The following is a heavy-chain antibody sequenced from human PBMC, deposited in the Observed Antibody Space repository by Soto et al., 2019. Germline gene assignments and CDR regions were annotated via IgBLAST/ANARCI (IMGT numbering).Heavy chain of an antibody. CDR3: AKDRAGGSGSYYSIDYYYYGMDV. CDR2: ISYDGSNK. Sequence: LRLSCADSGFTFSSYGMHWVRQAPGKGLEWVAVISYDGSNKYYADSVKGRFTISRDNSKNTLYLQMNSLRAEDTAVYYCAKDRAGGSGSYYSIDYYYYGMDVWGQGTTVTVSS. V-gene: IGHV3-30*18. D-gene: IGHD3-10*01. J-gene: IGHJ6*02. CDR1: GFTFSSYG.